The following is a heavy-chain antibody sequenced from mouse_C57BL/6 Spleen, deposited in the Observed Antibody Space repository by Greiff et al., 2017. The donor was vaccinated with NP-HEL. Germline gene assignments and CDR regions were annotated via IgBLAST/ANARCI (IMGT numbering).Heavy chain of an antibody. CDR3: TRRTAGYSNYVWFAY. J-gene: IGHJ3*01. CDR1: GYTFTDYE. D-gene: IGHD2-5*01. V-gene: IGHV1-15*01. CDR2: IDPETGGT. Sequence: VHLVESGAELVRPGASVTLSCKASGYTFTDYEMHWVKQTPVHGLEWIGAIDPETGGTAYNQKFKGKAILTADKSSSTAYMELRSLTSEDSAVYYCTRRTAGYSNYVWFAYWGQGTLVTVSA.